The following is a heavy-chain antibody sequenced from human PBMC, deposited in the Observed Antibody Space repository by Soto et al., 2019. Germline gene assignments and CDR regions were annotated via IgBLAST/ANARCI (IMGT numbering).Heavy chain of an antibody. Sequence: GGSLRLSCTASGFTFGDYAMSWFRQAPGKGLEWVGFIRSKAYGGTTEYAASVKGRFTISRDDSKSIAYLQMNSLKTEDTAVYYCRTATIFGTPPHYYYYYYMDVWGKGTTVTVSS. CDR3: RTATIFGTPPHYYYYYYMDV. CDR1: GFTFGDYA. J-gene: IGHJ6*03. CDR2: IRSKAYGGTT. V-gene: IGHV3-49*03. D-gene: IGHD3-3*01.